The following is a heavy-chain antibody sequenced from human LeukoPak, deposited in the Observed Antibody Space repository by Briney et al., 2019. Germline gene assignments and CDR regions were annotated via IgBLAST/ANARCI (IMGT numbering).Heavy chain of an antibody. V-gene: IGHV3-23*01. CDR3: AKDKDDYYGSGNDAFDI. Sequence: HPGGSLRLSCAASGFTFSSYAMSWVRQAPGKGLEWVSAISGSSGSTYYADSVKGRFTISRDNSKNTLYLQMNSLRAEDTAVYYCAKDKDDYYGSGNDAFDIWGQGTMVTVSS. J-gene: IGHJ3*02. CDR2: ISGSSGST. D-gene: IGHD3-10*01. CDR1: GFTFSSYA.